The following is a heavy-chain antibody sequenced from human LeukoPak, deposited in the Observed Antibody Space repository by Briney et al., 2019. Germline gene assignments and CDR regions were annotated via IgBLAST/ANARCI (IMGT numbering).Heavy chain of an antibody. V-gene: IGHV4-59*01. D-gene: IGHD2-21*01. J-gene: IGHJ5*02. CDR1: GGSINGDY. CDR2: IHYSGRT. CDR3: AKETVVVPADDWFGP. Sequence: PSETLSLTCIVSGGSINGDYWSWIRQTPGKGLEWIGYIHYSGRTSYNPSLKSRVTISVDTSKNQFSLRLASVTAADTAVYYCAKETVVVPADDWFGPWGQGTLVTVSS.